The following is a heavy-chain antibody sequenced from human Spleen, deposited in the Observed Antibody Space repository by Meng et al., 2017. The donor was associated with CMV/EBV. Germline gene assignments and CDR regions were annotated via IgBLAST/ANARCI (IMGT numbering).Heavy chain of an antibody. V-gene: IGHV3-21*01. CDR1: TFSTST. Sequence: TFSTSTMNWVRQAPGKGLEWVSSISSSSDYISYADSVRGRFTISRDNAKNSVYLQMTGLRAEDTAVYYCARDPLIVIVPSTTNWFDPWGQGTLVTVSS. D-gene: IGHD2/OR15-2a*01. CDR3: ARDPLIVIVPSTTNWFDP. CDR2: ISSSSDYI. J-gene: IGHJ5*02.